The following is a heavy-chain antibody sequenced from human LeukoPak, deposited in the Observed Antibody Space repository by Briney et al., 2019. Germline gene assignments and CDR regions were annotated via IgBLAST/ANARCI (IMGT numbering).Heavy chain of an antibody. D-gene: IGHD5-18*01. CDR3: ARERLWLGDRAIDI. CDR1: RFTFSNYW. J-gene: IGHJ3*02. V-gene: IGHV3-7*01. Sequence: GGSLRLSCAASRFTFSNYWMTWVHQAPEKGLEWMANIKQDGSERYYVDSVRGRFTISRDNANNSLYLQMNSLRAEDTAVYYCARERLWLGDRAIDIWGQGTMVTVSS. CDR2: IKQDGSER.